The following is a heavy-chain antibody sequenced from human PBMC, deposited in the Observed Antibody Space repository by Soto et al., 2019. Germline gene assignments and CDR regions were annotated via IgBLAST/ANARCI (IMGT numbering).Heavy chain of an antibody. J-gene: IGHJ3*02. V-gene: IGHV1-69*13. D-gene: IGHD4-17*01. CDR2: IIPIFGTA. Sequence: ASVKVSCKASGYTFTGYYMHWVRQAPGQGLEWMGGIIPIFGTANYAQKFQGRVTITADESTSTAYMELSSLRSEDTAVYYCARGGRRTVTPDAFDIWGQGTMVTVSS. CDR3: ARGGRRTVTPDAFDI. CDR1: GYTFTGYY.